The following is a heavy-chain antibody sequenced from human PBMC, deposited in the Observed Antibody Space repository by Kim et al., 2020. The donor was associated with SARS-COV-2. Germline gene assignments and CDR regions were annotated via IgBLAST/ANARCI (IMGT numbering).Heavy chain of an antibody. J-gene: IGHJ2*01. Sequence: ASVKVSCKASGYTFTSYAMHWVRQAPGQRLEWMGWINAGNGNTKYSQKFQGRVTITRDTSASTAYMELSSLRSEDTAVYYCAREPTYYYDSSGYYFTTDYWYFDLWGRGTLVTVSS. V-gene: IGHV1-3*01. CDR2: INAGNGNT. CDR1: GYTFTSYA. D-gene: IGHD3-22*01. CDR3: AREPTYYYDSSGYYFTTDYWYFDL.